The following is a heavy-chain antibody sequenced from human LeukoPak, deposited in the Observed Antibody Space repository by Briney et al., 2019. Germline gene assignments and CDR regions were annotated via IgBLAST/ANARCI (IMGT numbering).Heavy chain of an antibody. CDR2: IYYSGST. Sequence: PSETLSLTCTVSGGSINSTNYYWGWIRQPPGKGLEWIGSIYYSGSTNYNPSLKSRVTISVDTSKNQFSLKLSSVPAADTAVYYCARDMADIGPNWYFDLWGRGTLVTVSS. CDR3: ARDMADIGPNWYFDL. D-gene: IGHD2-15*01. J-gene: IGHJ2*01. CDR1: GGSINSTNYY. V-gene: IGHV4-39*07.